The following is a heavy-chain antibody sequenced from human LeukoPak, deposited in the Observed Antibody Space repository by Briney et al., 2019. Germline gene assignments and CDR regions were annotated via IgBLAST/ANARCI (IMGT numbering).Heavy chain of an antibody. J-gene: IGHJ4*02. CDR2: ISAYNGNT. V-gene: IGHV1-18*01. CDR1: GYTFTSYG. CDR3: ARVSSVQFHPDY. Sequence: ASVKVSCKASGYTFTSYGISWVRQAPGQGLEWMGWISAYNGNTNYAQKLQGRVTMTTDTSTSTAYMELRSMRSDDTAVYYCARVSSVQFHPDYWGQGTLVTVSS.